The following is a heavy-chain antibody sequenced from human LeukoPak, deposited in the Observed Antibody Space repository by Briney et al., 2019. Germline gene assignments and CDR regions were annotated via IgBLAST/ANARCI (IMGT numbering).Heavy chain of an antibody. V-gene: IGHV4-4*07. CDR2: FYTSGST. D-gene: IGHD3-10*01. CDR3: ARDSRDPSLWFGELLSPLDC. Sequence: PSETLSLTCSVSGGSVDSYYWSWIRQPAGEGLEWIGRFYTSGSTDYNPSLKSRLTMSVDTSKNQFSLNLSSVTAADTAVYYCARDSRDPSLWFGELLSPLDCWGQGTLVTVSS. CDR1: GGSVDSYY. J-gene: IGHJ4*02.